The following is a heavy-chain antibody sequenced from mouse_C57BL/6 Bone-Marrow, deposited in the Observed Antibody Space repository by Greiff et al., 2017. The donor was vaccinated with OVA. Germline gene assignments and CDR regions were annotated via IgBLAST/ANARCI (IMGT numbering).Heavy chain of an antibody. CDR2: IYPRSGNT. Sequence: VQVVESGAELARPGASVKLSCKASGYTFTSYGISWVKQRTGQGLEWIGEIYPRSGNTYYNEKFKGKATLTADKSSSTAYMELRSLTSEDSAVYFCARSTMVTTRYDFDYWGQGTTLTVSS. CDR1: GYTFTSYG. D-gene: IGHD2-2*01. J-gene: IGHJ2*01. V-gene: IGHV1-81*01. CDR3: ARSTMVTTRYDFDY.